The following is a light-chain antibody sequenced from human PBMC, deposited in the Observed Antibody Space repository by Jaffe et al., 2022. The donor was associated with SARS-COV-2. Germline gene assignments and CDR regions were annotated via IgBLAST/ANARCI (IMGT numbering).Light chain of an antibody. CDR1: SSNIGSNT. CDR2: SNN. V-gene: IGLV1-44*01. Sequence: QSVLTQPPSASGTPGQRVTISCSGSSSNIGSNTVNWYQQFPGTAPKLLIHSNNQRPSGVPDRFSGSKSGTSASLAVSGLQSDDEADYYCAAWDDRLNGWVFGGGTKLTVL. CDR3: AAWDDRLNGWV. J-gene: IGLJ3*02.